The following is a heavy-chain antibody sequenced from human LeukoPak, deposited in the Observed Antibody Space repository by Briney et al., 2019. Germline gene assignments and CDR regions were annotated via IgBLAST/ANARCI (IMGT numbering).Heavy chain of an antibody. D-gene: IGHD6-6*01. Sequence: ASVKVSCKASGYTFTDYYMHWVRQAPGQGLEWMGRINPNSGGTSSARKFQGRVTVTRDTSISTVYMELSRLTSDDTAVYYCARDRVGSSSPTDYWGQGTLVTVSS. J-gene: IGHJ4*02. CDR1: GYTFTDYY. CDR3: ARDRVGSSSPTDY. V-gene: IGHV1-2*06. CDR2: INPNSGGT.